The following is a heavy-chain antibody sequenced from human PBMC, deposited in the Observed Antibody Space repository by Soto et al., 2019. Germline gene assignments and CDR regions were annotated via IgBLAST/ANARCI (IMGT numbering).Heavy chain of an antibody. CDR3: ARRLGRGNDY. J-gene: IGHJ4*02. CDR1: GGSFSGYY. CDR2: INPSGST. V-gene: IGHV4-34*01. D-gene: IGHD7-27*01. Sequence: PSETLSLTCGVDGGSFSGYYWSWTRQPPGKGLEWIGEINPSGSTNYNPSLKSRVTISVDTSKNQFSLKLTSVTAADTAVYYCARRLGRGNDYWGKETLVTIPS.